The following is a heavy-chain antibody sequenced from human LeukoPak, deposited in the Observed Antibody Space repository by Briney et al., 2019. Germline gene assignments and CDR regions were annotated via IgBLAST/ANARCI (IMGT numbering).Heavy chain of an antibody. CDR3: ARRGWQQLVDY. CDR1: GASISSYY. D-gene: IGHD6-13*01. J-gene: IGHJ4*02. CDR2: IYYSGST. Sequence: SETLSLTCTVSGASISSYYWSWIRQPPGKGLEWIGYIYYSGSTNYNPSLKSRLTISTDTSKNQFSLKLSSVTAADTAVYYCARRGWQQLVDYWGQGTLVTVSS. V-gene: IGHV4-59*01.